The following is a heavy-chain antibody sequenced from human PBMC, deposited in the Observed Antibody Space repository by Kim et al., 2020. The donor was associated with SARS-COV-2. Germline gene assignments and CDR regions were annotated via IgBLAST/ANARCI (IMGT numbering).Heavy chain of an antibody. D-gene: IGHD3-16*01. V-gene: IGHV3-48*03. CDR3: AREGGMITFGGVDY. Sequence: GGSLRLSCAASGFTFSSYEMNWVRQAPGKGLEWVSYISSSGSTIYYADSGKGRFTISRDNAKNSLYLQMNSLRAEDTAVYYCAREGGMITFGGVDYWGQGTLVTVSS. CDR2: ISSSGSTI. CDR1: GFTFSSYE. J-gene: IGHJ4*02.